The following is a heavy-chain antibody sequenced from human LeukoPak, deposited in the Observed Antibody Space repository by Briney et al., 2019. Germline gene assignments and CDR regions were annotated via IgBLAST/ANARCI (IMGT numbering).Heavy chain of an antibody. CDR3: ARALDPSYSSSWYVLGDTHGHYYFDY. CDR2: INHSGST. Sequence: SETLSLTCAVYGGSFSGYYWSWLRQPPGKGLEWIGEINHSGSTNYNPSLKSRVTISVDTSKNQFSLKLSSVTAADTAVYYCARALDPSYSSSWYVLGDTHGHYYFDYWGQGTLVTVSS. D-gene: IGHD6-13*01. J-gene: IGHJ4*02. V-gene: IGHV4-34*01. CDR1: GGSFSGYY.